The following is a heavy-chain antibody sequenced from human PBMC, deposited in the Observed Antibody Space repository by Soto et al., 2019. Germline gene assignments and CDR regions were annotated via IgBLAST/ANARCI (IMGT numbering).Heavy chain of an antibody. Sequence: EVQLVESGGGLVKPGGSLRLSCAASGLTFSSYTMNWVRQAPGKGLEWVSSVSGSSGYIYYADSVKGRFTISRDNAKNSLFLQMNSLGAEDTAVYYCARGVRGVMYYFDYWGLGTLVTVSS. CDR1: GLTFSSYT. D-gene: IGHD3-10*01. CDR2: VSGSSGYI. CDR3: ARGVRGVMYYFDY. V-gene: IGHV3-21*01. J-gene: IGHJ4*02.